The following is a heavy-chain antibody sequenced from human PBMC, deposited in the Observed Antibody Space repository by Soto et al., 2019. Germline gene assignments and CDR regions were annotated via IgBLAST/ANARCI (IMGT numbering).Heavy chain of an antibody. CDR3: ARVSGYYLPDY. D-gene: IGHD5-12*01. CDR1: GYTFTNYA. CDR2: INAGNGNT. Sequence: ASVKVSCKASGYTFTNYAMHWVRQAPGQRLEWMGWINAGNGNTKYSQKFQGRVAITRDTSASTAYMELSSLGSEDTAVYYCARVSGYYLPDYWGQGTLVTVSS. V-gene: IGHV1-3*01. J-gene: IGHJ4*02.